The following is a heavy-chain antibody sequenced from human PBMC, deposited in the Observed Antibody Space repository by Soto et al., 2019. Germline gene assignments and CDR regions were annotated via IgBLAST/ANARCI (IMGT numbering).Heavy chain of an antibody. J-gene: IGHJ3*02. D-gene: IGHD4-17*01. CDR2: IYYSGST. Sequence: QLQLQESGPGLVKPSETLSLTCTVSGGSISSSSYYWGWIRQPPGKGLEWIGSIYYSGSTYYNPSLKSRVTISVDTSKNQFSLKLSSVTAADTAVYYCARSYGDLDAFDIWGQGTMVTVSS. CDR3: ARSYGDLDAFDI. CDR1: GGSISSSSYY. V-gene: IGHV4-39*01.